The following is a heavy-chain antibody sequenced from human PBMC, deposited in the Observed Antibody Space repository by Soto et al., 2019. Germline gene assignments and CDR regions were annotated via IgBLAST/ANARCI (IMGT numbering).Heavy chain of an antibody. CDR1: GFTFSSSI. V-gene: IGHV3-23*01. Sequence: GGSLRLSCTASGFTFSSSIMSWVRQAPGKGLEWVSTFSGSTGNTYYADSVKGRFTISRDNPKNTLYLQMNSLRAEDTAVYYCAQRGHNFFDYCGQGPLVTLSS. CDR2: FSGSTGNT. J-gene: IGHJ4*02. D-gene: IGHD2-15*01. CDR3: AQRGHNFFDY.